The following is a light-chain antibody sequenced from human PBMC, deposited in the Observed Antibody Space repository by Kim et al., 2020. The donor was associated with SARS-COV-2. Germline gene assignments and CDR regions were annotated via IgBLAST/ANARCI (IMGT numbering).Light chain of an antibody. Sequence: QSALTQPASVSGSPGQSITISCTGTSSDVGGYNYVSWYQQHPGKAPKLMIYDVSNRPSGVSNRFSGSKSVNTASLTIPGLQAEDEADYYCSSYTSSHTVVFGGGTQLTVL. CDR2: DVS. V-gene: IGLV2-14*03. CDR1: SSDVGGYNY. J-gene: IGLJ2*01. CDR3: SSYTSSHTVV.